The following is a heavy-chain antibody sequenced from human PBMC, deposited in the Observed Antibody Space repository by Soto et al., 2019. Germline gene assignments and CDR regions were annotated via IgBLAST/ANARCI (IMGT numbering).Heavy chain of an antibody. J-gene: IGHJ6*02. V-gene: IGHV1-69*08. CDR2: IIPILGET. Sequence: QVQLVQSGAEVKKPGSSVRVSCKASGTIFSSYTISWVQQAPGQGLEWMGRIIPILGETNSAQKFQGRVTLTADKSTNTAYMELNSLRLEDTAVYYCARGLGGRMDDWGQGTTVTVSS. CDR3: ARGLGGRMDD. CDR1: GTIFSSYT. D-gene: IGHD3-16*01.